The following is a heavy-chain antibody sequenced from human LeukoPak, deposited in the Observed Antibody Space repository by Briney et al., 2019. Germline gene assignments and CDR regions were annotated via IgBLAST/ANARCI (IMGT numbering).Heavy chain of an antibody. V-gene: IGHV3-48*01. J-gene: IGHJ4*02. CDR3: ARDQWLDY. CDR1: GFTFSTYS. Sequence: GGSLRLSCAASGFTFSTYSMNWVRQAPGKGLEWVSFIGSSGNTIYYADSVKGRFTVSRDNAKNSLYLQMNSLRAEDTAVYYCARDQWLDYWGQGTLVTVSS. CDR2: IGSSGNTI. D-gene: IGHD6-19*01.